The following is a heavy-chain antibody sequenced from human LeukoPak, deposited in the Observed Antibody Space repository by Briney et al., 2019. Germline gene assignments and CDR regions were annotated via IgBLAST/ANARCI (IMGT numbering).Heavy chain of an antibody. Sequence: GASVKVSCKASGYTFNNYDINWLRQASGQGPEWMGWMQPNTGKTGYAQNFQGRVTMTSNTSISTAYMEVSSLRSDDTAVYYCARSAEISGYWPKVVVDVWGQGTTVTVSS. CDR3: ARSAEISGYWPKVVVDV. CDR1: GYTFNNYD. V-gene: IGHV1-8*01. J-gene: IGHJ6*02. CDR2: MQPNTGKT. D-gene: IGHD3-22*01.